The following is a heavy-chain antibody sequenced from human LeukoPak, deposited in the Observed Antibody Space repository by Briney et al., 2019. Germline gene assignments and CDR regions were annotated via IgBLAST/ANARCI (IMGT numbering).Heavy chain of an antibody. D-gene: IGHD3-16*01. Sequence: GASVKVSCKASGYTFTSYYMHWVRQAPGQGLEWMGIINPSGGSTSYAQKFQGRVTMTRDTSTSPVYMELSSLRSEDTAVYYCARVAYDYVWGSYSHYFDYWGQGTLVTVSS. V-gene: IGHV1-46*01. CDR3: ARVAYDYVWGSYSHYFDY. CDR1: GYTFTSYY. J-gene: IGHJ4*02. CDR2: INPSGGST.